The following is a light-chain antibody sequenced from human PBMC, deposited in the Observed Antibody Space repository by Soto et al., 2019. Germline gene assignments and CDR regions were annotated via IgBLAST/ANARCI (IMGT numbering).Light chain of an antibody. Sequence: SALTQPPSVSGAPGQRVTISCTGSSSNIGAGYDVHWYQQLPGTAPKLLIYGNSNRPSGVPDRFSGSKSGTSASLAITGLQAEDEADYYCCSYAGSSTFYVFGTGTKVTVL. CDR1: SSNIGAGYD. V-gene: IGLV1-40*01. CDR3: CSYAGSSTFYV. J-gene: IGLJ1*01. CDR2: GNS.